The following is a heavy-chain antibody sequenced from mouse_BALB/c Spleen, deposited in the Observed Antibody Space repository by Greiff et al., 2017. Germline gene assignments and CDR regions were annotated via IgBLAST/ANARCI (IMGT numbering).Heavy chain of an antibody. V-gene: IGHV5-4*02. CDR2: ISDGGSYT. CDR3: AREGRGKYAWFAY. CDR1: GFTFSDYY. J-gene: IGHJ3*01. Sequence: EVQLVESGGGLVQPGGSRKLSCAASGFTFSDYYMYWVRQTPEKRLEWVATISDGGSYTYYPDSVKGRFTISRDNAKNNLYLQMSSLKSEDTAMYYCAREGRGKYAWFAYWGQGTLVTVSA. D-gene: IGHD2-1*01.